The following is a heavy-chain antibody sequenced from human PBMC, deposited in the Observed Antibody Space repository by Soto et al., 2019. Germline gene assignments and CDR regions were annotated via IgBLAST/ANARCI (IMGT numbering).Heavy chain of an antibody. D-gene: IGHD6-13*01. J-gene: IGHJ4*02. V-gene: IGHV3-66*01. CDR2: FYSDGST. Sequence: GGSLRLSCAASGFTVSSSYMSWVRQAPGKGLEWVSVFYSDGSTHYGSVKGRFTISRDNSKNTMYLQMNSLRAEDTAVYYCARAEAAAANWGAFGYWGQGALVTVSS. CDR3: ARAEAAAANWGAFGY. CDR1: GFTVSSSY.